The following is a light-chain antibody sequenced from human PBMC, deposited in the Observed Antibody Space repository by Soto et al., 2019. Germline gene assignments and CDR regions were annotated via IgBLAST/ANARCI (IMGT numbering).Light chain of an antibody. CDR2: DAS. CDR1: QSISIY. Sequence: EVVLTQSPATLSLSPGERATLSCRASQSISIYLAWYQHRPGQAPRLLIYDASNRATGIPARFSGSGSGTDFTLTISSLEPEDFAVYYCQQRSKWPGTFGQGTKVEIK. CDR3: QQRSKWPGT. V-gene: IGKV3-11*01. J-gene: IGKJ1*01.